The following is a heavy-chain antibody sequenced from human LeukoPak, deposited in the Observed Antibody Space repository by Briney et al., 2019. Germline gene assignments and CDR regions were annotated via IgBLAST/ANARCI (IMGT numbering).Heavy chain of an antibody. CDR3: ARPGWEGLNVPNYYYYYYMDV. CDR2: ISSSSSTI. D-gene: IGHD1-26*01. J-gene: IGHJ6*03. V-gene: IGHV3-48*01. Sequence: PGGSLRLSCAASGFTFSSYSMNWVRQAPGKGLEWVSYISSSSSTIYYADSVKGRFTISRDNAKNSLYLQMNSLRAEDTAVYYCARPGWEGLNVPNYYYYYYMDVWGKGTTVTVSS. CDR1: GFTFSSYS.